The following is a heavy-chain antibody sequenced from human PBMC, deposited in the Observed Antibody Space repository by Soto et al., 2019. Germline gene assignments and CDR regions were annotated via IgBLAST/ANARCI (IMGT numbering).Heavy chain of an antibody. Sequence: QVHLQQWGAGLLKPSETLSLTCGVYGGSLRGSYWSWIRQPPGKALEWLGKVTHSGSTTFNPSLTSRVSVSVDTSDNQFSLKLTSVTAADPAVYYCARGHIPVYGPVPDYFDSWGQGTLVTVSS. CDR3: ARGHIPVYGPVPDYFDS. J-gene: IGHJ4*02. CDR1: GGSLRGSY. CDR2: VTHSGST. V-gene: IGHV4-34*02. D-gene: IGHD2-21*01.